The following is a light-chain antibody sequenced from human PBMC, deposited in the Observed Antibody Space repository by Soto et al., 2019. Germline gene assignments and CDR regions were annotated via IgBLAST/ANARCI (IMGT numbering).Light chain of an antibody. CDR2: GAS. J-gene: IGKJ4*01. Sequence: EVVMTESPAALCVSRVERATLSCMASQSVSSNLACYQQKPGQAPSLLIYGASTRATGTPARFSGSGSGTEFTLTISSLQSEDFAVYYCQQYIRWPLTFGGGTKVDI. CDR3: QQYIRWPLT. CDR1: QSVSSN. V-gene: IGKV3-15*01.